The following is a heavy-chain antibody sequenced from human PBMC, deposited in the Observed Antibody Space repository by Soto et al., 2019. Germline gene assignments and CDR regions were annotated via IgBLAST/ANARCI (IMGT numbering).Heavy chain of an antibody. CDR1: GXTFSNAW. Sequence: GGSLRLSCAASGXTFSNAWMSWVRQAPGKGLEWVGRIKSKTDGGTTDYAAPVKGRFTISRDDSKNTLYLQMNSLKTEDTAVYYXTTDSTGTNPPAYGMDVWGKGTMVTVSS. V-gene: IGHV3-15*01. J-gene: IGHJ6*04. CDR3: TTDSTGTNPPAYGMDV. CDR2: IKSKTDGGTT. D-gene: IGHD1-1*01.